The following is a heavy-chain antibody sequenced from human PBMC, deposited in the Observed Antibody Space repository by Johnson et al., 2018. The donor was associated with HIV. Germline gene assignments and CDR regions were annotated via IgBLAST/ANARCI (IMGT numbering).Heavy chain of an antibody. CDR1: GFTFNSYG. V-gene: IGHV3-33*05. CDR3: AKDNPWVSHAFDI. Sequence: QVQLVESGGRVVQPGRSLRLSCAASGFTFNSYGMHWVRQAPGKGLEWVAVISSDGSNKYYAESVKGRFIISRDNSKNTLYLQMNSLRAEDTAVYYCAKDNPWVSHAFDIWGQGTMVTVTS. J-gene: IGHJ3*02. CDR2: ISSDGSNK. D-gene: IGHD1-14*01.